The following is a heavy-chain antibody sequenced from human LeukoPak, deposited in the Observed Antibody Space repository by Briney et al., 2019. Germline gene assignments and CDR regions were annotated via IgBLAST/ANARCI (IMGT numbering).Heavy chain of an antibody. CDR3: ARGYVSSNWYKEDVLDI. CDR1: GGSISIGGYY. CDR2: IYHSGST. V-gene: IGHV4-30-2*01. J-gene: IGHJ3*02. Sequence: SETLSLTCSVSGGSISIGGYYWRWIRQPPGKGLEWIGYIYHSGSTYYNPSLRGRVTMLVDLSKNQFSLKLSSVTAADTAVYYCARGYVSSNWYKEDVLDIWGQGTMVTVSS. D-gene: IGHD6-13*01.